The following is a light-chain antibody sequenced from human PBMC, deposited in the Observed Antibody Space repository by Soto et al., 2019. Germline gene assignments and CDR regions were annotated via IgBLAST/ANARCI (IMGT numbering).Light chain of an antibody. V-gene: IGLV2-14*01. CDR3: SSYTSSSTPDV. CDR2: DVS. Sequence: QSALTQPASVSGSPGQSITISCTGSSSDVGGYNYVSWYQQHPGKAPKLMIYDVSNRPSGVSYRFSGSKSGNTASLTISGLQAEDEADYYCSSYTSSSTPDVFGTGTKLTVL. CDR1: SSDVGGYNY. J-gene: IGLJ1*01.